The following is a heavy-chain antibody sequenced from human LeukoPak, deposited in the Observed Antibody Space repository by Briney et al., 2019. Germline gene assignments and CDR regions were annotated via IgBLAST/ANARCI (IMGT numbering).Heavy chain of an antibody. CDR3: AKDLITPTYYDYIWGSPDAFDI. V-gene: IGHV3-9*01. CDR1: GFTFSSYA. D-gene: IGHD3-16*01. CDR2: ISWNSGSI. Sequence: GGSLGLSCAASGFTFSSYAMHWVRQAPGKGLEWVSGISWNSGSIGYADSVKGRCTISRDNAKNSLYLQMNSLRAEDTALYYCAKDLITPTYYDYIWGSPDAFDIWGQGTMVTISS. J-gene: IGHJ3*02.